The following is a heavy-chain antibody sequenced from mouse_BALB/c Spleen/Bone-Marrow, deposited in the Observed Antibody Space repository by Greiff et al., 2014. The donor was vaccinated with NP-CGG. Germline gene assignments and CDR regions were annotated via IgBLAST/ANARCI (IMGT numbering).Heavy chain of an antibody. CDR3: ARITTATGAMDY. V-gene: IGHV2-9*02. Sequence: VMLVESGPGLVAPSQSLSITCTVSGFSLTTYGVHWVHQPPGKGLEWLGVLWADGSTNYNSALMSRLSISKDNSKSQVFLKMNSLQTDDTAMYYCARITTATGAMDYWGQGTSVTVSS. D-gene: IGHD1-2*01. CDR1: GFSLTTYG. CDR2: LWADGST. J-gene: IGHJ4*01.